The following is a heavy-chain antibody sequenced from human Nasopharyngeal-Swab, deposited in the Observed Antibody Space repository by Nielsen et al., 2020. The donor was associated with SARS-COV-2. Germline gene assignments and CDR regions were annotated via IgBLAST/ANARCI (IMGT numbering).Heavy chain of an antibody. CDR2: IYHSGST. D-gene: IGHD2-15*01. CDR3: AQTTYSGYFDY. V-gene: IGHV4-4*02. Sequence: GSLRLSCAVSGGSISSSNWWSWVRQPPGKGLEWIGEIYHSGSTNYNPSLKSRVAISVDKSMNQFSLKLSSVTAADTAVYYCAQTTYSGYFDYWGQGTLVTVSS. CDR1: GGSISSSNW. J-gene: IGHJ4*02.